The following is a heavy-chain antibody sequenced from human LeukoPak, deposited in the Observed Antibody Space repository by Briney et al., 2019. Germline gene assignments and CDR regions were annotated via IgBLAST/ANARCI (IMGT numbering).Heavy chain of an antibody. Sequence: TETLSLTCSVSGRSISTYYWSWIRQPAGKGLEWIGRIYTSGSTTYHPSLKSRVTISVDKSKNQPSLKLSSVPAADTAVYYCARGDGWTYGDYVYWGQGSLVTVSS. D-gene: IGHD4-17*01. CDR2: IYTSGST. V-gene: IGHV4-4*07. CDR1: GRSISTYY. J-gene: IGHJ4*02. CDR3: ARGDGWTYGDYVY.